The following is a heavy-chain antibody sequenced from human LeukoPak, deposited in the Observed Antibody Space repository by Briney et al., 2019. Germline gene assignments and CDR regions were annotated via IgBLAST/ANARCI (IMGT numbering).Heavy chain of an antibody. D-gene: IGHD5-24*01. CDR1: GFTFRNYG. CDR2: ISGTGGST. Sequence: GGSLRLSCAASGFTFRNYGMSWVRQAPGKGLEWVSSISGTGGSTYYAEGRFTISRDNAKSSLYLQMNSLRSEDTAVYYCAGGSGWLPDSWGQGTLVIVSS. V-gene: IGHV3-23*01. CDR3: AGGSGWLPDS. J-gene: IGHJ4*02.